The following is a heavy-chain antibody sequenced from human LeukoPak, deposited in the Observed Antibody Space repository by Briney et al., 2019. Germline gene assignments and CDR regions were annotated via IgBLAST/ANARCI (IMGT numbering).Heavy chain of an antibody. Sequence: PGGSLRLSCAASGFTVSSNYMSWVRQAPGKGLEWVAVISHDGSNKYYADSVKGRFTISRDNSKNTLYLQMNSLRAEDTAVYYCARDLFRLSDYGYYMDVWGKGTTVTVSS. V-gene: IGHV3-30*03. J-gene: IGHJ6*03. D-gene: IGHD2-21*01. CDR1: GFTVSSNY. CDR3: ARDLFRLSDYGYYMDV. CDR2: ISHDGSNK.